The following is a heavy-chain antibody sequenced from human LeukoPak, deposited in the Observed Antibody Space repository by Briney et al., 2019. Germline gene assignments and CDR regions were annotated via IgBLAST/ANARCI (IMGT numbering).Heavy chain of an antibody. D-gene: IGHD3-10*01. CDR2: INHSGST. CDR1: GRSFSGYY. Sequence: SETLSLTCAVYGRSFSGYYWSWIRQPPGKGLEWIGEINHSGSTNYNPSLKSRVTISVDTSKNQFSLKLSSVTAADTAVYYCARGRRGITMVRGVFVDYWGQGTLVTVSS. V-gene: IGHV4-34*01. J-gene: IGHJ4*02. CDR3: ARGRRGITMVRGVFVDY.